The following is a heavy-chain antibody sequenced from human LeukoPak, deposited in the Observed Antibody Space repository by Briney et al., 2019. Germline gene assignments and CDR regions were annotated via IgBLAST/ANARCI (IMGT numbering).Heavy chain of an antibody. D-gene: IGHD5-18*01. Sequence: SETLSPTCTVSGGSISSYYWSWIRQPPGKGLEWIGYIYYSGSTNYNPSLKSRVAISVDTSKNQFSLKLSSVTAADTAVYYCARQYSYGNDAFDIWGQGTMVTVSS. CDR1: GGSISSYY. CDR3: ARQYSYGNDAFDI. CDR2: IYYSGST. J-gene: IGHJ3*02. V-gene: IGHV4-59*08.